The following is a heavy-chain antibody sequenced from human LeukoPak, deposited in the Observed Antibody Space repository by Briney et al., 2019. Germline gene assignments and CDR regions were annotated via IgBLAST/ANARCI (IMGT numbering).Heavy chain of an antibody. Sequence: GRSLRLSCAASGFTFSSYAMHWVRQAPGKGLEWVAVISYDGSNKYYADSVKGRFTISRDNSKNTLYLQMNSLRAEDTAVYYCAKVARGLQLNAHLDYWGQGTLVTVSS. V-gene: IGHV3-30-3*01. CDR3: AKVARGLQLNAHLDY. D-gene: IGHD6-13*01. CDR2: ISYDGSNK. J-gene: IGHJ4*02. CDR1: GFTFSSYA.